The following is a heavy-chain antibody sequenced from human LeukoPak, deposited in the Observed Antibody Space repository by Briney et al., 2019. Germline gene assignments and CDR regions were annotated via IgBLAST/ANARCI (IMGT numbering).Heavy chain of an antibody. J-gene: IGHJ4*02. D-gene: IGHD3-22*01. CDR1: GFTFSSYE. CDR2: ISSSGSTI. V-gene: IGHV3-48*03. CDR3: ARDYDSSGYYGPYFDY. Sequence: GGSLRLSCAASGFTFSSYEMNWFRQAPGKGLEWVSYISSSGSTIYYADSVKGRFTISRDNAKNSLYLQMNSLRAEDTAVYYCARDYDSSGYYGPYFDYWGQGTPVTVSS.